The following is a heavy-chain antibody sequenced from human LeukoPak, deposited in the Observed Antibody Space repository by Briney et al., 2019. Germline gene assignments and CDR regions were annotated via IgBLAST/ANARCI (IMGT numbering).Heavy chain of an antibody. J-gene: IGHJ6*02. V-gene: IGHV5-51*01. D-gene: IGHD6-25*01. CDR3: ARQAVDYYYGMDV. Sequence: GESLKISCKGSGYSFTSYWISWVRQMPGKGLEWMGIIYPDDSDTRYNPSFQGQVTISADKSVSIAYLQWSSLKASDTAMYYCARQAVDYYYGMDVWGQGTTVTVSS. CDR2: IYPDDSDT. CDR1: GYSFTSYW.